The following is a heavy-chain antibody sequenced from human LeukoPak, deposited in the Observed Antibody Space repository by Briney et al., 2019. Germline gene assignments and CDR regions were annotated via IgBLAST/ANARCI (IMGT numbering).Heavy chain of an antibody. CDR3: AKAAAAPGFDF. V-gene: IGHV3-23*01. CDR1: GFTFSSYA. Sequence: GGSLRLSCAASGFTFSSYAMHWVRQAPGKGLEWVATVSGSGDRMYHADSVKGRFTISRDNSKNTIYLQMNSLRAEDTALYYCAKAAAAPGFDFWGQGTLVTVSS. CDR2: VSGSGDRM. J-gene: IGHJ4*02. D-gene: IGHD6-13*01.